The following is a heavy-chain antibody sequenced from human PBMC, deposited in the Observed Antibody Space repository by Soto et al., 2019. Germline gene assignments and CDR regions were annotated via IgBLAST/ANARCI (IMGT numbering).Heavy chain of an antibody. CDR1: GGSIRTYY. J-gene: IGHJ4*02. Sequence: ETLSLTCTVSGGSIRTYYWSWIRQPPGKGLEWIGYFSYSGSTNYNPSLKSRVTISVDTSKNQFSLKLSSVTAADTAVYYCVSHDGSGWYVLADWGQGTLVTVSS. V-gene: IGHV4-59*08. D-gene: IGHD6-19*01. CDR2: FSYSGST. CDR3: VSHDGSGWYVLAD.